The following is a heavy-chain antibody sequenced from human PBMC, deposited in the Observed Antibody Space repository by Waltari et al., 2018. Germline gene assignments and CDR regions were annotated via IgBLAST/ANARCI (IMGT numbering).Heavy chain of an antibody. V-gene: IGHV3-30*02. CDR2: IQFDASGE. J-gene: IGHJ3*02. CDR3: AKDSGNWGYAFDI. CDR1: GFNFGRNG. Sequence: QVQLVESGGGVVKPGGSLRLSCTAPGFNFGRNGMHWVRQAPGKGLEWVAFIQFDASGENYADSVKGRFTISRDNSKNTLHLQMNSLRGDDTAVYYCAKDSGNWGYAFDIWGQGTKVTVSS. D-gene: IGHD7-27*01.